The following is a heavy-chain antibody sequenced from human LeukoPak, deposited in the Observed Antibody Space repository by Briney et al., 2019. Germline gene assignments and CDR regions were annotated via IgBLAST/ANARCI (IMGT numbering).Heavy chain of an antibody. V-gene: IGHV3-21*01. CDR1: GFTFSSYS. CDR2: ISSSSSYI. CDR3: ARYMLYYYGSGSPTLDY. Sequence: GSLRLSCAASGFTFSSYSMNWVRQAPGKGLEWVSSISSSSSYIYYADSVKGRFTISRDNAKNSLYLQMNSLRAEDTAVYYCARYMLYYYGSGSPTLDYWGQGTLVTVSS. D-gene: IGHD3-10*01. J-gene: IGHJ4*02.